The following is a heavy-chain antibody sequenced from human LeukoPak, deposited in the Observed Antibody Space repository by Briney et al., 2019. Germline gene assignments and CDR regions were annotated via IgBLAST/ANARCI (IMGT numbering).Heavy chain of an antibody. J-gene: IGHJ4*02. Sequence: PSETLSLPCAVYGGSFSGYYWSWIRQPPGKAREGSGEINHSGSTNYSPSLKSRVTISVDTSKNQFSLKRSSVTAADTAVYDCARVPPGVTSDYWGQGTLVTVSS. D-gene: IGHD4-17*01. CDR2: INHSGST. V-gene: IGHV4-34*01. CDR1: GGSFSGYY. CDR3: ARVPPGVTSDY.